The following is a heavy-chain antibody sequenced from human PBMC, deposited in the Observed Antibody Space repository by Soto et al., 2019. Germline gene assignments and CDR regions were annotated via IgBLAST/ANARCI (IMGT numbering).Heavy chain of an antibody. D-gene: IGHD3-3*01. Sequence: QMQPVQSGPEVKKPGTSVKVSCKTSGFTFTSSPIQWVRQARGQRLEWIGSIVVGSGKTDYAPKFQERVTVTRTLSTSTAYMELSSLRSEDTAIYYCAEVRYFNFWRGSTWGEGTLVTVSS. CDR3: AEVRYFNFWRGST. CDR1: GFTFTSSP. J-gene: IGHJ4*02. V-gene: IGHV1-58*02. CDR2: IVVGSGKT.